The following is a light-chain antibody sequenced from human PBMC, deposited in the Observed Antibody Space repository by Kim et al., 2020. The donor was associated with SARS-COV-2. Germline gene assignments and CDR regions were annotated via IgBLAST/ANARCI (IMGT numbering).Light chain of an antibody. Sequence: GGHVPLTCGSSTGAVTTGRYPYWFQQKPDPAPRTLIYATRNKHSWTPARFSGSLLGGKAALTLSGAQPEDEAEYYCLLSYSGALVVFGGGTQLTVL. CDR3: LLSYSGALVV. CDR1: TGAVTTGRY. V-gene: IGLV7-46*01. CDR2: ATR. J-gene: IGLJ2*01.